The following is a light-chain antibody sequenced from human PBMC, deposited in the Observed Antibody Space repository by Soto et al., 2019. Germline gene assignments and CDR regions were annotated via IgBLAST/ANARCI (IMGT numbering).Light chain of an antibody. Sequence: IQLTQSPSSLSASVRDRVTITCRASQGISSSLAWYQQKPGKAPKLLIYAASTLQSGVPSRFSGSGSGTDFTLTISGLQPEEFATYYCQQLNTYPMTVGQGTRLEIK. CDR3: QQLNTYPMT. CDR2: AAS. CDR1: QGISSS. V-gene: IGKV1-9*01. J-gene: IGKJ5*01.